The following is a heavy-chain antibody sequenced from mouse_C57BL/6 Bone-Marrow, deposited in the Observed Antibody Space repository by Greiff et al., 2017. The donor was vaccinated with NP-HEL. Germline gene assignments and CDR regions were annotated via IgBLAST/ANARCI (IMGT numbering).Heavy chain of an antibody. CDR2: ISSGGSYT. J-gene: IGHJ2*01. CDR1: GFTFSSYG. V-gene: IGHV5-6*01. D-gene: IGHD1-1*01. CDR3: ARHCYYGSSLDY. Sequence: EVQLVESGGDLVKPGGSLKLSCAASGFTFSSYGMSWVRQTPDKRLEWVATISSGGSYTYYPDSVKGRFTISRDNAKNTLYLQMSSLKSEDTAMYYCARHCYYGSSLDYWGQGTTLTVSS.